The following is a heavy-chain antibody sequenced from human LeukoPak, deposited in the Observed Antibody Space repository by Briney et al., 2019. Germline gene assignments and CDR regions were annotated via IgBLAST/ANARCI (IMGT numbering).Heavy chain of an antibody. CDR1: GFTFSSYS. CDR2: ISSSSSYI. CDR3: AREWDYYDSSGYYPPDY. D-gene: IGHD3-22*01. V-gene: IGHV3-21*01. J-gene: IGHJ4*02. Sequence: PGGSLRLSCAASGFTFSSYSVNWVRQAPGKGLEWVSSISSSSSYIYYADSVKGRFTISRDNAKNSLYLQMNSLRAEDTAVYYCAREWDYYDSSGYYPPDYWGQGTLVTVSS.